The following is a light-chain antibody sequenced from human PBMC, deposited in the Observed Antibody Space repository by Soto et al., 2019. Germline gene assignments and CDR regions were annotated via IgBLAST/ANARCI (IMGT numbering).Light chain of an antibody. CDR1: QSVSSY. J-gene: IGKJ1*01. V-gene: IGKV3-11*01. Sequence: EIVLTQSPCSLSLSQGGRSTISCRASQSVSSYLAWYQQKPGQAPRLIMYEASNRATGIPARFSGGGYGTDVTLTISSLETADFAVYYCQQRSDWPWTFGQGTKVDIK. CDR2: EAS. CDR3: QQRSDWPWT.